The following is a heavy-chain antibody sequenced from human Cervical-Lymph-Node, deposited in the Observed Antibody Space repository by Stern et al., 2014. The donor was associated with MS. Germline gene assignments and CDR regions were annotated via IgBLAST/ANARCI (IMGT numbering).Heavy chain of an antibody. Sequence: QMQLVQSGAEVKKPGYSVTVSCQASGVTFSSYDISWVRQAPGQGFEWVGGIIPVFCSTQYAKKFQVRVPLTADKSTNTAYMKLSSLRSDDTGVYYCARDQGDYGSESSYSWFDPWGQGTLVTVSS. D-gene: IGHD3-10*01. CDR3: ARDQGDYGSESSYSWFDP. CDR1: GVTFSSYD. V-gene: IGHV1-69*06. J-gene: IGHJ5*02. CDR2: IIPVFCST.